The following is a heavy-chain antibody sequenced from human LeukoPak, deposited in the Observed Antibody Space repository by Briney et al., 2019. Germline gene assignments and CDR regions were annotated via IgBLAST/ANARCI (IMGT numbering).Heavy chain of an antibody. CDR3: ATRKHRWALSVILDY. CDR2: FDPEDGET. D-gene: IGHD1-14*01. CDR1: GYTLTELS. Sequence: ASVKVSCKVSGYTLTELSMHWVRQAPGKGLEWMGGFDPEDGETIYAQKFQGRVTMTEDTSTDTAYMELSSLRSEDTALYYCATRKHRWALSVILDYWGQGTLVTVSS. V-gene: IGHV1-24*01. J-gene: IGHJ4*02.